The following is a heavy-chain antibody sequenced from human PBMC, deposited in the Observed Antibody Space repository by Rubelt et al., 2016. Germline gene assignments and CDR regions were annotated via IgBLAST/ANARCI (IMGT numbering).Heavy chain of an antibody. V-gene: IGHV4-39*07. Sequence: QLQLQESGPGLVKPSEALSLTCTVSGGSISSSSYYWGWIRQPPGKGLEWIGSIYYSGSTYYNPSLKSRVTISGDTSKNQFSLKLSSVTAADTAVYYCARDSLYGSGSPDYFDYWGQGTLVTVSS. CDR3: ARDSLYGSGSPDYFDY. CDR1: GGSISSSSYY. D-gene: IGHD3-10*01. CDR2: IYYSGST. J-gene: IGHJ4*02.